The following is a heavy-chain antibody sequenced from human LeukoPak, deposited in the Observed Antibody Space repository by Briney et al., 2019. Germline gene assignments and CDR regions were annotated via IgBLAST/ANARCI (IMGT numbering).Heavy chain of an antibody. CDR1: GGSFSGYY. CDR2: INHSGST. CDR3: ARVSYRVGATIEGVDP. Sequence: RSSETLSLTCAVYGGSFSGYYWSWIRQPPGKGLEWIGEINHSGSTNYNPSLKSRVTISVDTSKNQFSLKLSSVTAADTAVYYCARVSYRVGATIEGVDPWGQGTLVTVSS. D-gene: IGHD1-26*01. V-gene: IGHV4-34*01. J-gene: IGHJ5*02.